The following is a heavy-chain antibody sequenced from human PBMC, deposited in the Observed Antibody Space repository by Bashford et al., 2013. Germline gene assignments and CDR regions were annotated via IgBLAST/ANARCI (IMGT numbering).Heavy chain of an antibody. CDR3: ASPTTVTTDWYFDL. V-gene: IGHV3-33*01. D-gene: IGHD4-17*01. J-gene: IGHJ2*01. CDR1: GFTFSSYG. Sequence: GSLRLSCAASGFTFSSYGMHWVRQAPGKGLEWVAVIWYDGSNKYYADSVKGRFTISRDNSKNTLYLQMNSLRAEDTAVYYCASPTTVTTDWYFDLWGRGTLVTVSS. CDR2: IWYDGSNK.